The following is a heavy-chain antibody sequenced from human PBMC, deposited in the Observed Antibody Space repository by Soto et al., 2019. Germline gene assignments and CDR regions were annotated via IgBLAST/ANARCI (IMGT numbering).Heavy chain of an antibody. Sequence: PGGSLRLSCAASGFTFSGCAMTWVRQAPGKGLEWVLCISGSGDTTYYADSVKGRFTISRDTSKNTVYLQMNSLRADDTAVYYCAKGHPGGSCYSGLDCWGQGTLVTVSS. CDR2: ISGSGDTT. D-gene: IGHD2-15*01. J-gene: IGHJ4*02. CDR3: AKGHPGGSCYSGLDC. CDR1: GFTFSGCA. V-gene: IGHV3-23*01.